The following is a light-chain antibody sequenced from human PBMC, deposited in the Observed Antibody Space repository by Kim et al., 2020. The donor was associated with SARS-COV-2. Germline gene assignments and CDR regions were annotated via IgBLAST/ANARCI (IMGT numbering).Light chain of an antibody. V-gene: IGKV3-15*01. Sequence: EIVMTQSPATLSVSPGERVTLTCRASQSFTTNLAWYQHKPGQAPRLLIYSVSTRASGIPARFSGSGSGTEFTLTISSLQSEDFAIYYCQQYYSWPRTFDQGTKVDIK. CDR3: QQYYSWPRT. J-gene: IGKJ1*01. CDR1: QSFTTN. CDR2: SVS.